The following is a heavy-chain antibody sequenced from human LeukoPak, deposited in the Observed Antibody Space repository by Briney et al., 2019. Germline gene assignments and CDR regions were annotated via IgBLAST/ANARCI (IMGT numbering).Heavy chain of an antibody. CDR1: GFTLSSYT. D-gene: IGHD2-2*01. V-gene: IGHV3-23*01. CDR3: AKGGDVEVLPAAGPYYAMDV. Sequence: GGSLRLSCVASGFTLSSYTLNWARRAPGKGLEWVSVISRRGDNKYYADSVKGRFTISRDNSKNTVFLQMNSLSADDTATYYCAKGGDVEVLPAAGPYYAMDVWGQGTTVTVSS. CDR2: ISRRGDNK. J-gene: IGHJ6*02.